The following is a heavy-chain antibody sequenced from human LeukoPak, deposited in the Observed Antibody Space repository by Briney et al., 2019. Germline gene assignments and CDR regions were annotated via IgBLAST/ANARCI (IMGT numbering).Heavy chain of an antibody. CDR3: AREISTSSSWYGDDAFDI. CDR1: GFTFSSYA. Sequence: GRSLRLSCTASGFTFSSYAINWVRQAPGKGLEWVTLISYEGSSKYYADSVRGRFIISRDNSKNTLFLQMNSLRTEDTAVYYCAREISTSSSWYGDDAFDIWGQGTMVTVSS. J-gene: IGHJ3*02. D-gene: IGHD6-13*01. CDR2: ISYEGSSK. V-gene: IGHV3-30-3*01.